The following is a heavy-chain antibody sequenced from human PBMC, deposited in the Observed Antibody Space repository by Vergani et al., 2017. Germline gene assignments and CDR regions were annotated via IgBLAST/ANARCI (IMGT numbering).Heavy chain of an antibody. Sequence: QLHLQESGPGLVKPSETLSLTCTVSGGSITSSSYYWGWIRQPPGKGLEWIGNIYHSGSAYYNPSLKCRVTISVDTSKNQFSLEVTSVTAADTAIYFCARTGSFILRYFHWALWGEGTLVTVSS. V-gene: IGHV4-39*01. CDR2: IYHSGSA. CDR1: GGSITSSSYY. CDR3: ARTGSFILRYFHWAL. D-gene: IGHD3-9*01. J-gene: IGHJ4*02.